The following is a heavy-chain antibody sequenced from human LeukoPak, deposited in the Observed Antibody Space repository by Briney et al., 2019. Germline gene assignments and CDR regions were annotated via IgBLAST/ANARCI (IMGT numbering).Heavy chain of an antibody. D-gene: IGHD5-18*01. CDR1: GFTFSNYA. CDR3: VGVRYSYGFSDY. CDR2: ISSGSGVTT. V-gene: IGHV3-23*01. Sequence: PGGSLRLSCAASGFTFSNYAMSWVRQAPGKGLEWVSTISSGSGVTTYYADSVKGRFTISRDNSKNTLYLQINSLRAEDTAVYFCVGVRYSYGFSDYWGQGTLVTVSS. J-gene: IGHJ4*02.